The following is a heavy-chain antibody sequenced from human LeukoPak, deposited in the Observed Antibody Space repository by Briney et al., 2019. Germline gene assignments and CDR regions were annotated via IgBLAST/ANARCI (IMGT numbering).Heavy chain of an antibody. V-gene: IGHV3-66*01. J-gene: IGHJ5*02. CDR1: GFTVSSNY. D-gene: IGHD3-16*02. CDR3: ARSIREITFGGVISNWFDP. Sequence: GGSLRLSCAASGFTVSSNYMSWVRQAPGKGLEWVSIIYSGGSTYYADSVKGRFTISRDNAKNSLYLQMNSLRAEDTAVYYCARSIREITFGGVISNWFDPWGQGTLVTVSS. CDR2: IYSGGST.